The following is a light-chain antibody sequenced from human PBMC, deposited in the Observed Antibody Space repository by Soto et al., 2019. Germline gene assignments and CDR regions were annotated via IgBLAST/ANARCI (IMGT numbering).Light chain of an antibody. CDR1: QSITNY. Sequence: DIQMTQSPSALSASVGDRVTITCRASQSITNYLNWYQHKPGQAPNLLIYAASTLQAGVPSRFRGSGSGTDFTLTISSLQPEDFATYFCQQSNSSPPIFGGGTKVEIK. J-gene: IGKJ4*01. V-gene: IGKV1-39*01. CDR2: AAS. CDR3: QQSNSSPPI.